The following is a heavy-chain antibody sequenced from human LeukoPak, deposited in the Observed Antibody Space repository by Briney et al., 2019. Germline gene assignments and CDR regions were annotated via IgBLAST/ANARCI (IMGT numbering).Heavy chain of an antibody. Sequence: SVKVSCKASGGTFTSYAISWVRQAPGQGREWMGGIIPIFGTANYAQKFQGRVTITADESTSTAYMELSSLRSEDTAVYYCARGSIAAAGYYYYMDVWGKGTTVTISS. V-gene: IGHV1-69*13. J-gene: IGHJ6*03. CDR3: ARGSIAAAGYYYYMDV. CDR2: IIPIFGTA. D-gene: IGHD6-13*01. CDR1: GGTFTSYA.